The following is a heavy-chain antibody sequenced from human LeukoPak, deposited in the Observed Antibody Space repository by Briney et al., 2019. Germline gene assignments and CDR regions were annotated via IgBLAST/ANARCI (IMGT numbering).Heavy chain of an antibody. V-gene: IGHV1-69*01. CDR3: ARGDFWSGYYKYYYYGMDV. D-gene: IGHD3-3*01. CDR1: GGTFSSYA. Sequence: SVKVSCKASGGTFSSYAISWVRQAPGQGLEWMGGIIPIFGTANYAQKFQGRVTITADESTSTAYMELSSLRSEDTAVYYCARGDFWSGYYKYYYYGMDVWGQGTTVTVSS. J-gene: IGHJ6*02. CDR2: IIPIFGTA.